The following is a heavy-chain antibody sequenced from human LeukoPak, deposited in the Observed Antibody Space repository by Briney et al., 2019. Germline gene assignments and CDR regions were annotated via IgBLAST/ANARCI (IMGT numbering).Heavy chain of an antibody. Sequence: PGRSLRLSCAASGFTFSSYGMHWVRQAPGKGLEWVAVIWYDGSNKYYADSVKGRFTISRDNSKNTLYLQMNSLGAEDTAVYYCAKDQSTLGFDYWGQGTLVTVSS. CDR2: IWYDGSNK. D-gene: IGHD2-2*01. CDR1: GFTFSSYG. V-gene: IGHV3-33*06. J-gene: IGHJ4*02. CDR3: AKDQSTLGFDY.